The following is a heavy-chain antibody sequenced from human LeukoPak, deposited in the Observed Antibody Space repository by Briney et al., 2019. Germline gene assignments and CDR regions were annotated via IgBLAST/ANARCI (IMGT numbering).Heavy chain of an antibody. CDR1: GGSISSYY. D-gene: IGHD3-22*01. J-gene: IGHJ5*02. Sequence: SETLSLTCTVSGGSISSYYWSWIRQPPGKGLEWIGYIYYSGSTNYNPSLKSRVTISVDTSKNLFSLKLSSVTAADTAVYYCARVSDYYDSSGPPQGWFDPWGQGTLVTVSS. CDR3: ARVSDYYDSSGPPQGWFDP. CDR2: IYYSGST. V-gene: IGHV4-59*01.